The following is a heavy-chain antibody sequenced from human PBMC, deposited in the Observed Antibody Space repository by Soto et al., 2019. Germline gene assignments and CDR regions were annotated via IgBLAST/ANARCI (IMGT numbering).Heavy chain of an antibody. CDR3: VRDGLDYYDTERLYFDN. J-gene: IGHJ4*02. CDR1: GFNFITYS. Sequence: EVQLVESGGGPVRPGGSLKLSCAASGFNFITYSLSWVRQAPGKGLEWVASISSSAVYIDYADSVKGRFTISRDNANNSLYLQMSSLRAEDTATYYCVRDGLDYYDTERLYFDNWGQGTLVTVSS. D-gene: IGHD3-22*01. V-gene: IGHV3-21*01. CDR2: ISSSAVYI.